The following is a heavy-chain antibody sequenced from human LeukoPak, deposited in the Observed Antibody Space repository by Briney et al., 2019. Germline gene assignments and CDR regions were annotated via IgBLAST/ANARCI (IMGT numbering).Heavy chain of an antibody. D-gene: IGHD1-26*01. CDR3: ARSTVGVTGTVGATSYYYYGMDV. J-gene: IGHJ6*02. Sequence: PGGSLRLSCAASGFTFISYWMSWVRQAPGKGLEWVAIIKPDGSQKYYADSVKGRFTISRDNSKNTLYLEMNSLRAADTALYYCARSTVGVTGTVGATSYYYYGMDVWGQGTTVTVSS. V-gene: IGHV3-7*05. CDR2: IKPDGSQK. CDR1: GFTFISYW.